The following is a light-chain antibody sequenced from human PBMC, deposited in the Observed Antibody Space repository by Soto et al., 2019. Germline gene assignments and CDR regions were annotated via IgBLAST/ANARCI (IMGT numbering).Light chain of an antibody. J-gene: IGLJ1*01. CDR1: SSNIGGNA. CDR3: AAWDASLSGEV. Sequence: QSVLTQPPSASGTPGQRVTISCSGSSSNIGGNAVNWYQQLPGTTPKLLIYSNNQRPTGVPDRFSGSTSGTSASLAISGLQSDEEADYYCAAWDASLSGEVFGAGTKLTVL. V-gene: IGLV1-44*01. CDR2: SNN.